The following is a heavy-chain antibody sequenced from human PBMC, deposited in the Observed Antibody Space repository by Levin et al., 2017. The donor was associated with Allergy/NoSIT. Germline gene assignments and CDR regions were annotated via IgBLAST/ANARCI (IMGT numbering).Heavy chain of an antibody. CDR2: ISYDGSNK. D-gene: IGHD1-1*01. V-gene: IGHV3-30-3*01. CDR1: GFTFSSYA. Sequence: GESLKISCAASGFTFSSYAMHWVRQAPGKGLEWVAVISYDGSNKYYADSVKGRFTISRDNSKNTLYLQMNSLRAEDTAVYYCARVQPDFDDGHAFDIWGQGTMVTVSS. CDR3: ARVQPDFDDGHAFDI. J-gene: IGHJ3*02.